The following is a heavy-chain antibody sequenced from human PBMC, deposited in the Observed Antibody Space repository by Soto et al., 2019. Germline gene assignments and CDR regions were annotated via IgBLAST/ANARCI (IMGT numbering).Heavy chain of an antibody. CDR3: VQQPRYSSASNTYYSV. Sequence: PGGSLRLSFSSSGFSFNMYGVHWVRQTPGKGLQYVSAISSSGDSTYYADSVKGRFIISRDNSKNTLYLQMSSLRVEDTAVYYRVQQPRYSSASNTYYSVWGRGTLVTVSS. V-gene: IGHV3-64D*06. J-gene: IGHJ1*01. D-gene: IGHD3-22*01. CDR2: ISSSGDST. CDR1: GFSFNMYG.